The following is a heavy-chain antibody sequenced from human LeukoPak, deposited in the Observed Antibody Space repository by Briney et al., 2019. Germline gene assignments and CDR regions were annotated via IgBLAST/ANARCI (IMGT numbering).Heavy chain of an antibody. Sequence: GGSLRLSCTASGFTFGDYAMSWVRQAPGKGLEGVGFIRRKAYGGTTECAASVKGRFPISRDDSKSIAYLQMNSLKTEDTAVYYCTRDPGYSGYDFVDYWGQGTLVTVSS. CDR3: TRDPGYSGYDFVDY. D-gene: IGHD5-12*01. CDR2: IRRKAYGGTT. J-gene: IGHJ4*02. V-gene: IGHV3-49*04. CDR1: GFTFGDYA.